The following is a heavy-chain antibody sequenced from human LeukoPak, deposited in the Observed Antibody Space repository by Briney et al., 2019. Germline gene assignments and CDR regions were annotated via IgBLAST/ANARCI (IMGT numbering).Heavy chain of an antibody. D-gene: IGHD2-2*02. CDR2: ISGSGGST. CDR3: ASLGDSLIYTPLIDAFDI. J-gene: IGHJ3*02. CDR1: GFTFSSYA. Sequence: PGGSLRLSCAASGFTFSSYAMSWVRQAPGKGLEWVSAISGSGGSTHYADSVKGRFTISRDNSKNTLYLQMNSLRAEDTAVYYCASLGDSLIYTPLIDAFDIWGQGTMVTVSS. V-gene: IGHV3-23*01.